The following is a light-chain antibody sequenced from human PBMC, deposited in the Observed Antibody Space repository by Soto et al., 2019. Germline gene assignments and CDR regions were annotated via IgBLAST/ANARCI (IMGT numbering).Light chain of an antibody. Sequence: EIVMTQSPATLSVSPGERATLSCRASQSVSSNLAWYQQKPGQAPRLLIYGASTRTTGIPARFSGSGSGTELTLTISSLQSEDCAVYYCQRYNNWPPWTFGQGTKVEIK. CDR1: QSVSSN. CDR2: GAS. CDR3: QRYNNWPPWT. V-gene: IGKV3-15*01. J-gene: IGKJ1*01.